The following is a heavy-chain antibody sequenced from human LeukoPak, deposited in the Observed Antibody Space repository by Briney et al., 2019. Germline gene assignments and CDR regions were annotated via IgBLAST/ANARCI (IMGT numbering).Heavy chain of an antibody. Sequence: PGRSLRLSCVASGFTFSSYAMHWVRQAPGKGLEWVGLIRSKTYGGTTEYAASVRGRFTISRDDSKSIAYLQMNSLKTEDTAMYYCTRPHYGSGSFPYYWGQGTLVTVSS. V-gene: IGHV3-49*04. D-gene: IGHD3-10*01. CDR2: IRSKTYGGTT. CDR3: TRPHYGSGSFPYY. J-gene: IGHJ4*02. CDR1: GFTFSSYA.